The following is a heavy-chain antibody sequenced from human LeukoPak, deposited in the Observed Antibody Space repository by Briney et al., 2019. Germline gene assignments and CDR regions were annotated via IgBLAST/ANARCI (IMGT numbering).Heavy chain of an antibody. Sequence: SVKVSCKASGGTFSSYAISWVRQAPGQGLEWMGGIIPIFGTANYAQRFQGRVTITADESTSTAYMELSSLRSEDTAVYYCARDWGIVGATSVGDNWFDPWGQGTLVTVSS. J-gene: IGHJ5*02. D-gene: IGHD1-26*01. CDR1: GGTFSSYA. CDR3: ARDWGIVGATSVGDNWFDP. CDR2: IIPIFGTA. V-gene: IGHV1-69*13.